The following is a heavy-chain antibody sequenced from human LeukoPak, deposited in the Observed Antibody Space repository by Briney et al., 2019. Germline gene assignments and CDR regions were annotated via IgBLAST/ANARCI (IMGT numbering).Heavy chain of an antibody. J-gene: IGHJ4*02. V-gene: IGHV3-7*03. CDR1: AFIFSGHW. Sequence: GGSLRLSCEASAFIFSGHWLNWVRQTPGKGLEWVASIKEDGSERQYVDSVKGRFSISRDNTKGSLFLQLNSLRAEDTAVYYCARAPKSCSSSRCYAGAVDYWGQGTLVTVSS. D-gene: IGHD2-2*01. CDR3: ARAPKSCSSSRCYAGAVDY. CDR2: IKEDGSER.